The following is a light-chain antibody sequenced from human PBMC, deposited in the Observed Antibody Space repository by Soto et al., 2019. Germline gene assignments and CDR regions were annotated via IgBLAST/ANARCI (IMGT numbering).Light chain of an antibody. V-gene: IGLV2-14*01. CDR2: EVS. CDR1: SSDVGGYNY. J-gene: IGLJ1*01. Sequence: QSVLTQPASVSGSPGQSITISCTGTSSDVGGYNYVSWYQHHPGKAPKLIIYEVSHRPSGASNHFSGYKSGNTASLTISGLQAEDEADYYCSSYTSTITPCVFXTGTKLTVL. CDR3: SSYTSTITPCV.